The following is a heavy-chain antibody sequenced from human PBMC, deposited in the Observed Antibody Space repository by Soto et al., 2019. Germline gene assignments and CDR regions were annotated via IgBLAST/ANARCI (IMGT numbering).Heavy chain of an antibody. D-gene: IGHD1-7*01. CDR3: AREISGTTWRGMDV. V-gene: IGHV4-59*01. J-gene: IGHJ6*02. CDR2: IYYSGST. Sequence: QVQLQESGPGLLKPSETLSLICSVSGGSINNYYWSWIRQFPGKGLEWIGYIYYSGSTSYNPSLKSRVTISVDTSKNQLSLKLSSVTPADTAVYYCAREISGTTWRGMDVWGQGTTVTVSS. CDR1: GGSINNYY.